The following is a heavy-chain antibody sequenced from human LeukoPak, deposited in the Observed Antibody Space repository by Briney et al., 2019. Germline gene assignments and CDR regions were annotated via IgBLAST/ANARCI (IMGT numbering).Heavy chain of an antibody. CDR1: GFTFSSYG. D-gene: IGHD3-10*01. V-gene: IGHV3-33*06. CDR3: ANSKIGLIWAFDI. Sequence: PGGSLRLSCAASGFTFSSYGMHWVRQAPGKGLEWAAVIWYDGSNKYYADSVKGRFTISRDNSKNTLYLQMNSLRAEDTAVYYCANSKIGLIWAFDIWGQGTMVTVSS. J-gene: IGHJ3*02. CDR2: IWYDGSNK.